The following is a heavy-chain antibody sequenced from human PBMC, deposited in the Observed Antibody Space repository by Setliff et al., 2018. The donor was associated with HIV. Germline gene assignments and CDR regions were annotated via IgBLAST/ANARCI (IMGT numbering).Heavy chain of an antibody. CDR3: ARDCRVGWVFTYGMDV. CDR1: GFIFNDYY. Sequence: PGGSLRLSCAASGFIFNDYYMNWIRQAPGKGLEWVSSISSSSYYIYYADSVKGRFTISRDNAKNSLYLQMNSLRPEDTAVYYCARDCRVGWVFTYGMDVWGQGTLVTVSS. CDR2: ISSSSYYI. J-gene: IGHJ6*02. D-gene: IGHD6-13*01. V-gene: IGHV3-21*04.